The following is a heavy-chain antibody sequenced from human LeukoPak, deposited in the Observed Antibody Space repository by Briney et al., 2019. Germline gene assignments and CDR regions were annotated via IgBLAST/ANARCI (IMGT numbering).Heavy chain of an antibody. J-gene: IGHJ4*02. CDR1: GFSLSGYW. Sequence: GGSLRLSCAAYGFSLSGYWMSWVRQAPGKGLEWMARLHADGNEKYFVHSVEGRFTVSRDNAKNSLYLQMNSLRVEDTAVYYCARGGYSFDYLGQGTLVTVSS. CDR2: LHADGNEK. CDR3: ARGGYSFDY. V-gene: IGHV3-7*01. D-gene: IGHD5-12*01.